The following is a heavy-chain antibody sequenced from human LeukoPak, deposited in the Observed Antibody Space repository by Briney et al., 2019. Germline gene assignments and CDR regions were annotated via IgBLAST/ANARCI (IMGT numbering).Heavy chain of an antibody. V-gene: IGHV1-3*01. CDR2: INAGNGNT. CDR3: ARDYHSSSWYFPPSFDY. D-gene: IGHD6-13*01. Sequence: ASVTVSCTASGYTFTGYYMHWVRQAPGQRLEWMGWINAGNGNTKYSQKFQGRVTITRDTSASTAYMELSSLRPEDTAVYYCARDYHSSSWYFPPSFDYWGQGTLVTVSS. CDR1: GYTFTGYY. J-gene: IGHJ4*02.